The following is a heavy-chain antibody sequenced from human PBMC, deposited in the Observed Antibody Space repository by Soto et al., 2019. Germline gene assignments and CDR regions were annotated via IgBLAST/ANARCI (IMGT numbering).Heavy chain of an antibody. V-gene: IGHV3-48*01. D-gene: IGHD3-16*01. CDR3: ARGGGSGDYYYMDV. J-gene: IGHJ6*03. Sequence: TGGSLRLSCVASEFAFSSSPMNWVRQAPGKGLEWVSYISSRSTTIYYADSVKGRFTISRDNAKNSLYLQMNSLRAEDTAVYYCARGGGSGDYYYMDVWGKGTTVTVSS. CDR2: ISSRSTTI. CDR1: EFAFSSSP.